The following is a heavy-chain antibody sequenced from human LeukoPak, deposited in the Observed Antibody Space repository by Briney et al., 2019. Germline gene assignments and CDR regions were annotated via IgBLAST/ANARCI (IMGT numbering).Heavy chain of an antibody. V-gene: IGHV3-64*01. CDR2: ISSNGGRA. CDR3: ATYYYDSGGFHFHH. Sequence: GGSLRLSCAASGFTFRSYGMHWVRQAPGKGLEYVSAISSNGGRAYYANSVKGRFTISRDNSRNTLYLQMGSLRAEDMAVYYCATYYYDSGGFHFHHWGQGTLVTVSS. J-gene: IGHJ1*01. D-gene: IGHD3-22*01. CDR1: GFTFRSYG.